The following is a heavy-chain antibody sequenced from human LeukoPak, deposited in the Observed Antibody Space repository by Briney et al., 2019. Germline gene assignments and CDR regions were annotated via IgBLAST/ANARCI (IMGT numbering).Heavy chain of an antibody. CDR3: ARDGAGQYSSSSRLYYYMDV. D-gene: IGHD6-6*01. Sequence: ASVKVSCKASGYTFTSYDINWVRQATGQGLEWMGWMNPNSGNTGYAQKFQGRVTITADESTSTAYMELSSLRSEDTAVYYCARDGAGQYSSSSRLYYYMDVWDKGTTVTVSS. J-gene: IGHJ6*03. CDR1: GYTFTSYD. CDR2: MNPNSGNT. V-gene: IGHV1-8*03.